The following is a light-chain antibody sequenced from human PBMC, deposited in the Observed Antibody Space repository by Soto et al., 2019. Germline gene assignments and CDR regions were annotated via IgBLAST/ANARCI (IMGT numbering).Light chain of an antibody. Sequence: EIVLTQSPANQSLSPGERATLSCRASQSVSSYLAWYQQKPGQAPRLLIYDASNRATGIPARFSGSGSGTDFTLTISSLEPEDFAVYYCQQRSNWPLTFGGGTKVDIK. CDR2: DAS. J-gene: IGKJ4*01. CDR1: QSVSSY. V-gene: IGKV3-11*01. CDR3: QQRSNWPLT.